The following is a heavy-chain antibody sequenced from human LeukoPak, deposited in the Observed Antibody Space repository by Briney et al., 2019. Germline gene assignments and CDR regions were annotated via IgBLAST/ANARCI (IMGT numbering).Heavy chain of an antibody. Sequence: ASVKVSCKASGGTFSSYAISWVRQTPGQGLEWMGGIIPIFGTANYAQKFQGRVTITADESTSTAYMELSSLRSEDTAVYYCALGTVYYYYMDVWGKGTTVTVSS. J-gene: IGHJ6*03. V-gene: IGHV1-69*13. CDR1: GGTFSSYA. CDR2: IIPIFGTA. D-gene: IGHD4-11*01. CDR3: ALGTVYYYYMDV.